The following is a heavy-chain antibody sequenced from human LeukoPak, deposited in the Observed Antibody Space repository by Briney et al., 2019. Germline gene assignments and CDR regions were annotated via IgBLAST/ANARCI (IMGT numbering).Heavy chain of an antibody. CDR3: ARVGSGSYHDAFDI. V-gene: IGHV1-18*04. J-gene: IGHJ3*02. CDR1: GYSFTSYW. Sequence: GESLKISCKGSGYSFTSYWIGWVRQMPGKGLEWMGWISAYNGNTNYAQKLQGRVTMTTDTSTSTAYMELRSLRSDDTAVYYCARVGSGSYHDAFDIWGQGTMVTVSS. CDR2: ISAYNGNT. D-gene: IGHD1-26*01.